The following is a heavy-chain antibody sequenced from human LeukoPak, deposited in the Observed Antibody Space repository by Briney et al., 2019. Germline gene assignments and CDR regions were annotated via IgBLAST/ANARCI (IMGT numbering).Heavy chain of an antibody. CDR1: GFTFSNYA. J-gene: IGHJ3*02. Sequence: PGGSLRLSCAASGFTFSNYAMNWVRQAPGKGLEWVSAISGSGGSTYYADSVKGRFTISRDNSKNTLYLQMNSLRAEDTALYYCAKGGSSGYHSNDAFDIWGQGTMVTVSS. V-gene: IGHV3-23*01. CDR2: ISGSGGST. CDR3: AKGGSSGYHSNDAFDI. D-gene: IGHD3-22*01.